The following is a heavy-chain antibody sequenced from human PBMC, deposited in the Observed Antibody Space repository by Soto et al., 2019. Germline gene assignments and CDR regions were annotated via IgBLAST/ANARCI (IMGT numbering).Heavy chain of an antibody. D-gene: IGHD1-7*01. Sequence: SETLSPTLPLPGCSISSYSWSWIPPPPGKGLEWIGYIYYSGSTNYNPSLKGRVTISVDTSKNQFSLKLSSVTAADTAVYYCARQGDNWNYYFDYWGQGTRVTVAS. CDR3: ARQGDNWNYYFDY. CDR1: GCSISSYS. J-gene: IGHJ4*02. V-gene: IGHV4-59*08. CDR2: IYYSGST.